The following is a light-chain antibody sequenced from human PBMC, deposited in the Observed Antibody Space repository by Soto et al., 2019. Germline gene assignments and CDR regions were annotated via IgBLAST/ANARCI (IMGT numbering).Light chain of an antibody. Sequence: QSALTQPASVSGSPGQSITISCTGTSSDVGGYNYVSWYQQHPGKAPKLIIYEVSNRPSGVPNRFSGSKSGNTASLTISGLQAEDAADYYCTSYTSKSTGVFGTGTKLTVL. V-gene: IGLV2-14*01. CDR1: SSDVGGYNY. J-gene: IGLJ1*01. CDR2: EVS. CDR3: TSYTSKSTGV.